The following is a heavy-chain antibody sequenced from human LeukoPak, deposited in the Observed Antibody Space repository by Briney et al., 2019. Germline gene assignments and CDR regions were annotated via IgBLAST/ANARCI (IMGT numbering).Heavy chain of an antibody. CDR3: ARDWAYYDSSGYYRGRYFDL. D-gene: IGHD3-22*01. CDR1: GGSISSGDYY. V-gene: IGHV4-30-4*01. J-gene: IGHJ2*01. Sequence: SGTLSLTCTVSGGSISSGDYYWSWIRQPPGKGLEWIGYIYYSGITYNNPSLKSRVFISVDTSKNQFSLRLSSVTAADTAVYYCARDWAYYDSSGYYRGRYFDLWGRGTLVTVSS. CDR2: IYYSGIT.